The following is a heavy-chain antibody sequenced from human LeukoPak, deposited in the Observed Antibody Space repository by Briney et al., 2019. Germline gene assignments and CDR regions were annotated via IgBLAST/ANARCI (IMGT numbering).Heavy chain of an antibody. Sequence: SETLSLTCTVSGYSISSGYYWGWIRQPPGKGLEWPGSIDHSGGTYYNPSLKSRITISVDTSKNQVSLKLGPVTAGNPAVSCFPRDSALAQAVMFDYWGQGTMVTVSS. CDR1: GYSISSGYY. D-gene: IGHD6-19*01. V-gene: IGHV4-38-2*02. CDR2: IDHSGGT. CDR3: PRDSALAQAVMFDY. J-gene: IGHJ4*02.